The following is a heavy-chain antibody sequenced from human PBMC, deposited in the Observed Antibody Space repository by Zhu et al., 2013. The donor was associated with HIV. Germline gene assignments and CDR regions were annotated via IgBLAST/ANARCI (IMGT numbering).Heavy chain of an antibody. V-gene: IGHV1-18*01. D-gene: IGHD3-22*01. J-gene: IGHJ4*02. Sequence: QVQLVQSGAEVKKPGASVKVSCKASGYTFTSYGISWVRQAPGQGLEWMGWISTYNGNTNYPQKLQGRVTMTTDTSTSTAYMELKSLRSDDTAVYYCARDRYYNLRGYYYESADWGQGTLVTVSS. CDR2: ISTYNGNT. CDR1: GYTFTSYG. CDR3: ARDRYYNLRGYYYESAD.